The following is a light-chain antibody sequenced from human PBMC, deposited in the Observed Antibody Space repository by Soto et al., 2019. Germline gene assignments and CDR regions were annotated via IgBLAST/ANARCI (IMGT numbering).Light chain of an antibody. J-gene: IGKJ1*01. V-gene: IGKV1-5*03. Sequence: DIQMTQSPSTLSASVGDRVTITCRASQSISVWLAWYQQKAGKAPNLLIYKASRLESGVPSRFSGSGSETEFTLTISGLQPGDSATYYCQQYNSCSPTFGQGTKVEVK. CDR2: KAS. CDR1: QSISVW. CDR3: QQYNSCSPT.